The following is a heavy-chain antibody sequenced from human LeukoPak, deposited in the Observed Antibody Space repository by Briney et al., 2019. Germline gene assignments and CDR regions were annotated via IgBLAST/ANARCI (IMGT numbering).Heavy chain of an antibody. Sequence: SETLSLTCTVSGGSISSYYWSWLRQPPGKGLEWIGYIYYSGSTNYNPSLKSRVTISVDTSKNQFSLKLSSVTAADTAVYYCARHGVPWNAFDIWGQGTMVTVSS. V-gene: IGHV4-59*08. CDR2: IYYSGST. CDR1: GGSISSYY. CDR3: ARHGVPWNAFDI. D-gene: IGHD3-3*01. J-gene: IGHJ3*02.